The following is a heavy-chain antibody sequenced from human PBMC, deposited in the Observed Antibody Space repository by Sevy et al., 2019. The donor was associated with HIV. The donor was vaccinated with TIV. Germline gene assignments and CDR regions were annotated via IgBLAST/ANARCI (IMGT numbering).Heavy chain of an antibody. Sequence: RGYLRLSCAASGFTFSNYAMSWVRQAPGKGLERVSTFSFGCGKINYADSVKGRFTISRVNSKNTLYLQMNSLRAEDTALYYCAREGCSKPHDYWGQGTLVGVSS. CDR2: FSFGCGKI. J-gene: IGHJ4*02. CDR3: AREGCSKPHDY. CDR1: GFTFSNYA. D-gene: IGHD2-2*01. V-gene: IGHV3-23*01.